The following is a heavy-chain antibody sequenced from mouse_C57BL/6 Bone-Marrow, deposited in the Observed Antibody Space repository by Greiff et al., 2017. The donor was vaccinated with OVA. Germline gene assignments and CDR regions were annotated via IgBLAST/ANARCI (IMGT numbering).Heavy chain of an antibody. V-gene: IGHV1-19*01. D-gene: IGHD2-4*01. CDR3: ARNGRLRSWFAY. CDR2: INPYNGGT. J-gene: IGHJ3*01. Sequence: EVQLQQSGPVLVKPGASVKMSCKASGYTFTDYYMNWVKQSHGKSLEWIGVINPYNGGTSYNQKFKGKATLTVDTSSNTAYMELNSLTSEDSAVYYCARNGRLRSWFAYGCQGPRATVTA. CDR1: GYTFTDYY.